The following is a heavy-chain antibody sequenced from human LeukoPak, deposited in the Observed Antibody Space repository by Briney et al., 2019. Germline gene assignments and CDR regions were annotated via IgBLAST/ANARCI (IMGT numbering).Heavy chain of an antibody. J-gene: IGHJ4*02. V-gene: IGHV3-48*01. CDR1: GFAFSTYS. Sequence: GGSLRLSRAASGFAFSTYSMNWVRQAPGKGLEWVSYISSSSSTIYYADSVKGRFTISRDNAKNSLYLQMNSLRAEDTAVYYCARGSTYYDSSGQVPFDYWGQGTLVTVSS. D-gene: IGHD3-22*01. CDR3: ARGSTYYDSSGQVPFDY. CDR2: ISSSSSTI.